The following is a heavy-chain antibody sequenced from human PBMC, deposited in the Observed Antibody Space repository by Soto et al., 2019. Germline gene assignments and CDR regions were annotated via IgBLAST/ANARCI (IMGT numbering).Heavy chain of an antibody. CDR3: ARGGSWDSYYYGMDI. Sequence: ASVKVSCKASGYTFTTYGVSWARQAPGQGLEWMGWISPYNGDTNYAQKLQGRVTMTTHTSTSTAYMELRSLRSDDTVVYYCARGGSWDSYYYGMDIWGQGTTVTVSS. J-gene: IGHJ6*02. CDR1: GYTFTTYG. CDR2: ISPYNGDT. D-gene: IGHD6-13*01. V-gene: IGHV1-18*01.